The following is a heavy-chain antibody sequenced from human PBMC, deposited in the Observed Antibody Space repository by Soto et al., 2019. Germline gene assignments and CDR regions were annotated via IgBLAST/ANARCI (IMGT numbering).Heavy chain of an antibody. CDR2: IWYDGSNK. CDR3: AKETLQAAAGDY. D-gene: IGHD6-13*01. CDR1: GFTFSSYG. J-gene: IGHJ4*02. Sequence: PGGSLRLSCAASGFTFSSYGMHWVRQAPGKGLEWVAVIWYDGSNKYYADSVKGRFTISRDNSKNTLYLQMNSLRAEDTAVYYCAKETLQAAAGDYWGQGTLVTVSS. V-gene: IGHV3-33*06.